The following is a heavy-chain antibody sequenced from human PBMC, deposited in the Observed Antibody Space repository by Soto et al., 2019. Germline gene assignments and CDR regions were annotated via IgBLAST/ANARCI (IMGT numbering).Heavy chain of an antibody. D-gene: IGHD6-13*01. CDR1: GGSISSSNW. J-gene: IGHJ5*02. CDR2: IYHSGST. Sequence: QVQLQESGPGLVKPSGTLSLTCAVSGGSISSSNWWSWVRQPPGQGLEWIGEIYHSGSTNYNPSLESRVTISVDKSKNQFSLKLSSVTAADTAVYYCARLSGTGGGWFDPWGQGTLVTVSS. CDR3: ARLSGTGGGWFDP. V-gene: IGHV4-4*02.